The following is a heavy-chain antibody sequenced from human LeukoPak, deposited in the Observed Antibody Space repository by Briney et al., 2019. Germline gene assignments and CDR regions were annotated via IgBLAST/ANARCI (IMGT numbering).Heavy chain of an antibody. V-gene: IGHV3-7*01. Sequence: PGGSLRLSCAASGFTFSNYWMSWVRQAPEKGLEWVANIKEDGSEKYYADSVKGRFTISRDNSKNTLYLQMNSLRAEDTAVYYCASDYDYVWGSYRYIPTDYWGQGTLVTVSS. J-gene: IGHJ4*02. CDR2: IKEDGSEK. CDR1: GFTFSNYW. D-gene: IGHD3-16*02. CDR3: ASDYDYVWGSYRYIPTDY.